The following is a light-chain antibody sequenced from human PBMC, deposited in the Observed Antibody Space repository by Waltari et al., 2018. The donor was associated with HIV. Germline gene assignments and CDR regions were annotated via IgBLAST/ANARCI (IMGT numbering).Light chain of an antibody. J-gene: IGLJ2*01. V-gene: IGLV1-40*01. CDR2: GNS. CDR1: SSNIGAGYD. CDR3: QSYDSSLSGLGDVL. Sequence: QSVLTQPPSVSGAPGQRVTISCTGSSSNIGAGYDVHWYQQLPGTAPKLLIYGNSNRPSGVPDRFSGSKSGTSASLAITGLQAEDEADYYCQSYDSSLSGLGDVLFGGGTKLTVL.